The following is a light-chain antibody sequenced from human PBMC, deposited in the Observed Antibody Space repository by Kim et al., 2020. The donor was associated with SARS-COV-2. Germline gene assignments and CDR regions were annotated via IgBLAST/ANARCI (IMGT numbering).Light chain of an antibody. CDR1: QSVSSN. CDR2: AAS. J-gene: IGKJ1*01. Sequence: EIVVTQSPAPLSVSPGERATLSCRASQSVSSNLAWYQQKPGQAPRLLIYAASTRATGIPATFSGSGSGTEFALTISSLQSEDFAVYYCQQYNDWPRTFGQGTKVDIK. V-gene: IGKV3-15*01. CDR3: QQYNDWPRT.